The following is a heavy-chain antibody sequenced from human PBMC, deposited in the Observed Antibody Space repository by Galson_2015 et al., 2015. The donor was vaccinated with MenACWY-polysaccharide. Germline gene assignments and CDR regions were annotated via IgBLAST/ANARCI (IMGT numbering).Heavy chain of an antibody. CDR3: AKDGIVGATKDARYFDY. V-gene: IGHV3-23*01. D-gene: IGHD1-26*01. J-gene: IGHJ4*02. Sequence: DSVKGRFTISRDNSKNTLYLQMNSLRAEDTAVYYCAKDGIVGATKDARYFDYWGQGTLVTVSS.